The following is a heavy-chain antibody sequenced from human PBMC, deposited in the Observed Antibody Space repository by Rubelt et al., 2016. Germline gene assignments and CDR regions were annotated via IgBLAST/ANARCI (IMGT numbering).Heavy chain of an antibody. CDR2: VSPHHGFA. Sequence: QVQLVQSGAEAKKPGASVRVSCKASGYPFTTYGITWVRQAPGHGLEWLGWVSPHHGFAIYAQKFQGRVSMTTDTSTSPAYLELRSLRSDDTAFYYCARAGDFGVELGRLYYFENWGQGTLVTVSS. V-gene: IGHV1-18*01. D-gene: IGHD3-3*01. J-gene: IGHJ4*02. CDR1: GYPFTTYG. CDR3: ARAGDFGVELGRLYYFEN.